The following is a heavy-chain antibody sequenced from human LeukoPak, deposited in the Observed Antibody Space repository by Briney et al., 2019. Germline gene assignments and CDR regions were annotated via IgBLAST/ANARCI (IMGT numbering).Heavy chain of an antibody. CDR2: ISYDGSNK. V-gene: IGHV3-30*18. Sequence: GGSLRLSCAASGFTFSSYGMHWVRQAPGKGLEWVAVISYDGSNKYYADSVKGRFTISRDNSKNTLYLHMNSLRAEDTAVYYCAKDLGYDILTGYYAWGQGTLVTVSS. CDR3: AKDLGYDILTGYYA. J-gene: IGHJ4*02. CDR1: GFTFSSYG. D-gene: IGHD3-9*01.